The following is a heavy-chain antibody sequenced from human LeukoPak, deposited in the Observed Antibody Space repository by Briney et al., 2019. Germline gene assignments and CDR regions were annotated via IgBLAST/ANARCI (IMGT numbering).Heavy chain of an antibody. V-gene: IGHV4-59*01. CDR2: IYHSGSA. D-gene: IGHD6-13*01. CDR3: ARALRQQLVTGWFDP. J-gene: IGHJ5*02. Sequence: SETLSLTCTVSGDSISSYYWSWIRQPPGGGLEWVGYIYHSGSANYNPSLKSRVTISVDTSKNQFSLKLISVTAADTAVYYCARALRQQLVTGWFDPWGQGTLVTVSS. CDR1: GDSISSYY.